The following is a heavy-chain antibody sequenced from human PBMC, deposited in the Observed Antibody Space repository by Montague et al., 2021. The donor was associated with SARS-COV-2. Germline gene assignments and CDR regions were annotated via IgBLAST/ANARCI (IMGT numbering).Heavy chain of an antibody. V-gene: IGHV2-70*01. CDR3: ATTIYDYVWGTRVEFDY. Sequence: ALVTPTQTLTLTCTFSGFSLSTSGMCVSWIRQPPGKALEWLALIDWDDDKYYSTSLKTRLPISKDTSKNQVVLPMTNMDPVNTATYYCATTIYDYVWGTRVEFDYWGQGTLVTVSS. CDR2: IDWDDDK. CDR1: GFSLSTSGMC. J-gene: IGHJ4*02. D-gene: IGHD3-16*01.